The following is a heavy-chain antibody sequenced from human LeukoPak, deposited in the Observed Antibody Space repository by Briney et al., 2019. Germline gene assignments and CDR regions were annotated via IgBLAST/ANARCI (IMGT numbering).Heavy chain of an antibody. Sequence: GESLKISCKGSGCGFTSYWIGWVRPMPGKGLEWMGIIYPGDSDTRYSPSFQGQVTISADKSISTAYLQWSSLKASDTAMYYCARLFPPSWELLTPDAFDIWGQGTMVTVSS. CDR2: IYPGDSDT. J-gene: IGHJ3*02. CDR3: ARLFPPSWELLTPDAFDI. V-gene: IGHV5-51*01. D-gene: IGHD1-26*01. CDR1: GCGFTSYW.